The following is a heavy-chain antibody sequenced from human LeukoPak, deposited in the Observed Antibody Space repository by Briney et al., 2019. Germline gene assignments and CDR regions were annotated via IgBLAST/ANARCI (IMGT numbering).Heavy chain of an antibody. D-gene: IGHD4-17*01. CDR2: INPNSGGT. CDR3: ARGDYGDYEPLGDY. CDR1: GYTYTGYN. V-gene: IGHV1-2*02. J-gene: IGHJ4*02. Sequence: ASVKVSCKASGYTYTGYNMHWVRQAPGQGLEWMGWINPNSGGTNYAQKFQGRVTMTRDTSISTAYMELSRLRSDDTAVYYCARGDYGDYEPLGDYWGQGTLVTVSS.